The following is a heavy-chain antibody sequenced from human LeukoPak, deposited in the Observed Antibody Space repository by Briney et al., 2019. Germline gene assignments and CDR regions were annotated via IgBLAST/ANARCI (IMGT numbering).Heavy chain of an antibody. CDR1: GFTFSSYA. J-gene: IGHJ4*02. Sequence: GGSLRLSCAASGFTFSSYAMHWVRQAPGKGLEWVAVISYDGSNKYYADSVKGRFTISRDNSKNTLYLQMNSLRAEDTAVYYCAREMITFEGPIDYWGQGTLVTVSS. D-gene: IGHD3-16*01. V-gene: IGHV3-30-3*01. CDR3: AREMITFEGPIDY. CDR2: ISYDGSNK.